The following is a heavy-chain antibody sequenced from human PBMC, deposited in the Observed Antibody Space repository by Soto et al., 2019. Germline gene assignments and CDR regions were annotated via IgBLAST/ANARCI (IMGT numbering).Heavy chain of an antibody. CDR2: ISDYNGNT. V-gene: IGHV1-18*01. CDR1: HNTFTIHG. Sequence: GAPVKLSYNASHNTFTIHGICWMRQAPAQALERMGWISDYNGNTNYAQKLQGRVTMTTDTSTSTAYMELRSLRSDDTAVYYCARDGRGRYLPGVKHIDYWGQGTLVTVSS. D-gene: IGHD1-26*01. CDR3: ARDGRGRYLPGVKHIDY. J-gene: IGHJ4*02.